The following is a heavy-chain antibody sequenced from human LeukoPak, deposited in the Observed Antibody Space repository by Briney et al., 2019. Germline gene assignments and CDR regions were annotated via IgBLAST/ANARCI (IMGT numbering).Heavy chain of an antibody. V-gene: IGHV4-59*08. Sequence: SETLSLTCTVSGDSISGNYWTCIRQPPGKGLEGIGYIYYRGSTNYNAYLKSRVTISVAPSKNQFSLKLSSVTAADTAVYYCARLGDGDNLRYFDYWGQGTLVTVSS. CDR1: GDSISGNY. J-gene: IGHJ4*02. CDR2: IYYRGST. D-gene: IGHD5-24*01. CDR3: ARLGDGDNLRYFDY.